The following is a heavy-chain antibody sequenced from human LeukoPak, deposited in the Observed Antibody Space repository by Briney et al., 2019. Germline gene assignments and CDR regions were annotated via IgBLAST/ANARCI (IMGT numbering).Heavy chain of an antibody. Sequence: GGSQRLSCAASGLTFRSYAMNWVRQAPGKGLEWVSSIVGSGSSTFYADSVKGRFSISRDNSKHTLYLQMNTLRADDTAVYYCAKDGSNDWRWGAFDVWGQGTMVTVSS. D-gene: IGHD2-15*01. CDR3: AKDGSNDWRWGAFDV. J-gene: IGHJ3*01. CDR1: GLTFRSYA. V-gene: IGHV3-23*01. CDR2: IVGSGSST.